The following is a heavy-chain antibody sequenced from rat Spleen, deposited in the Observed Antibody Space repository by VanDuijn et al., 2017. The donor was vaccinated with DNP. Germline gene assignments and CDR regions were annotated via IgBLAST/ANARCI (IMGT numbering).Heavy chain of an antibody. CDR2: INSAGST. J-gene: IGHJ1*01. CDR3: ARSDNSGSKWNY. CDR1: GYSITSCCR. Sequence: EVQLQESGPGLVEPSQSLSLTCSVTGYSITSCCRWTWIRKFPGHKLEWMGYINSAGSTYYNPSLKSRISNTRDHSKNQFFLQVNSVTTEETATYYCARSDNSGSKWNYWGPGTMVTVSS. V-gene: IGHV3-3*01. D-gene: IGHD4-3*01.